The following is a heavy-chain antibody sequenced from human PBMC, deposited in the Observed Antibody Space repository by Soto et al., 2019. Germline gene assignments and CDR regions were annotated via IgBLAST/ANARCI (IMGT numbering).Heavy chain of an antibody. D-gene: IGHD3-22*01. CDR2: IYYSGST. V-gene: IGHV4-39*01. Sequence: PAETLSLTCTVSGGSISSSSYYWGWIRQPPGKGLEWIGSIYYSGSTYYNPSLKSRVTISVDTSKNQFSLKLSSVTPADTAVYYCARPTYYYDSSGYFNWFDPWGQGTLVTVSS. J-gene: IGHJ5*02. CDR1: GGSISSSSYY. CDR3: ARPTYYYDSSGYFNWFDP.